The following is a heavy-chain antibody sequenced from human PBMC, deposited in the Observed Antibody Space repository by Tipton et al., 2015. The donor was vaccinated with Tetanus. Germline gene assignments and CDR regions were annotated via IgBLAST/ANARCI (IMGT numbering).Heavy chain of an antibody. CDR2: SYYVGSP. CDR3: ARGNGYSGYHHYFDY. J-gene: IGHJ4*02. D-gene: IGHD5-12*01. CDR1: GTSVRSFY. Sequence: GLVKPSETLSLTCSVSGTSVRSFYWSWIRQSPGKAPEWIGYSYYVGSPNHNPSLKGRVSISRDTSTNQVSLKLTSVTVADTAVYYCARGNGYSGYHHYFDYWGQGILVTVSS. V-gene: IGHV4-59*02.